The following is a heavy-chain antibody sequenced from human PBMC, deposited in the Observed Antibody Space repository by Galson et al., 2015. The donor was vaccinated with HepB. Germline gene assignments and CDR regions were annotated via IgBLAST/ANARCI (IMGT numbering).Heavy chain of an antibody. J-gene: IGHJ6*02. V-gene: IGHV3-23*01. CDR1: GFTFSSYA. Sequence: SLRLSCAASGFTFSSYAMSWVRQAPGKGLEWVSAISGSGGSTYYADSVKGRFTISRDNSKNTLYLQMNSLRAEDTAVYYCAKLEAGEYCSSTSCYPFYYYYGIDVWGQGTTVTVSS. D-gene: IGHD2-2*01. CDR3: AKLEAGEYCSSTSCYPFYYYYGIDV. CDR2: ISGSGGST.